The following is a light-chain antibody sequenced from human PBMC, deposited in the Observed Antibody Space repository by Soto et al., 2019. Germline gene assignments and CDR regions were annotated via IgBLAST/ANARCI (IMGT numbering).Light chain of an antibody. V-gene: IGLV1-40*01. CDR2: GTT. CDR1: SSNIGAGYD. CDR3: QSYDDSLSCSV. J-gene: IGLJ3*02. Sequence: QSVLTQPPSVSGAPGQRVTISCTGSSSNIGAGYDVHWYQQLPGTAPKLLIYGTTNRLSGVPDRFSGSKSDTSASLAITGLQAEDEADYYCQSYDDSLSCSVFGGGTKLTVL.